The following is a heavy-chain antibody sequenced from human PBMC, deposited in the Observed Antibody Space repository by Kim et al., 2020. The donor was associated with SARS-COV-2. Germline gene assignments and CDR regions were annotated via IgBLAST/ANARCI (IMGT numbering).Heavy chain of an antibody. V-gene: IGHV1-69*13. CDR3: ANRAAAGIGNYYYGMDV. J-gene: IGHJ6*02. D-gene: IGHD6-13*01. Sequence: SVKVSCKASGGTFSSYAISWVRQAPGQGLEWMGGIIPIFGTANYAQKFQGRVTITADESTSTAYMELSSLRSEDTAVYYCANRAAAGIGNYYYGMDVWGQGTTVTVSS. CDR2: IIPIFGTA. CDR1: GGTFSSYA.